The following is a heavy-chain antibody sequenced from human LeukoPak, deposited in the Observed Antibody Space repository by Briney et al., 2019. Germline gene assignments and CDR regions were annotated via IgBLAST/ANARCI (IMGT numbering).Heavy chain of an antibody. V-gene: IGHV4-59*01. CDR1: NGSISFYY. J-gene: IGHJ5*02. D-gene: IGHD2-8*01. CDR3: ARGYCTDGVCYTFDP. Sequence: SETLSLTCTVSNGSISFYYWSWIRQPPGKGLEWIGYIFYSGSTNYNPSLKSRVTILGDTSKNQISLKLSSVTAADTAVYYCARGYCTDGVCYTFDPWGQGTLVTVSS. CDR2: IFYSGST.